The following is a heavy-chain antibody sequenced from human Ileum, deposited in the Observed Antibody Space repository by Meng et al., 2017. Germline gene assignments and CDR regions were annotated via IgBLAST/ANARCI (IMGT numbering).Heavy chain of an antibody. Sequence: QVKLQRSGPGLVNPSQTLSLPCAISGDIVSSNSAAWNWIRQSPSRGLEWLGRTYYRSKWFNEYAVSVKSRITINPDTSENQFSLQLNSVTPEDAAVYYCARGGGSYYHFDYWGQGTLVTVSS. V-gene: IGHV6-1*01. J-gene: IGHJ4*02. CDR2: TYYRSKWFN. CDR3: ARGGGSYYHFDY. D-gene: IGHD1-26*01. CDR1: GDIVSSNSAA.